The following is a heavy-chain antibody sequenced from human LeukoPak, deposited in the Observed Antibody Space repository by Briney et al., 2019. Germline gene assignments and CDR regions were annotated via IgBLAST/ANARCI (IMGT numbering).Heavy chain of an antibody. V-gene: IGHV5-51*01. D-gene: IGHD5-18*01. J-gene: IGHJ3*02. Sequence: SGESLKISCKGSGYSVTSYWIGWVRPMPGKGLEWMGIIYPGDSDTRYSPSFQGQVTISADKSLSTAYLQWSSLKASDTAMYYCARHVPVDTAMDGAFDIWGQGTMVTVSS. CDR3: ARHVPVDTAMDGAFDI. CDR2: IYPGDSDT. CDR1: GYSVTSYW.